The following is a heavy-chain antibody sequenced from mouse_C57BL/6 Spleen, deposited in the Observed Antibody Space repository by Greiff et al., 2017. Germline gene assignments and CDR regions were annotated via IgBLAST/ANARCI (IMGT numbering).Heavy chain of an antibody. CDR2: INPSNGGT. D-gene: IGHD2-2*01. V-gene: IGHV1-53*01. CDR3: ARADRVTFAMDY. J-gene: IGHJ4*01. CDR1: GYTFTSYW. Sequence: QVQLQQPGTELVKPGASVKLSCKASGYTFTSYWMHWVKQRPGQGLEWIGNINPSNGGTNYNEKFKSKATLTVDKASSTAYMPLSSLTSEDSAVYYCARADRVTFAMDYWGQGTSVTVSS.